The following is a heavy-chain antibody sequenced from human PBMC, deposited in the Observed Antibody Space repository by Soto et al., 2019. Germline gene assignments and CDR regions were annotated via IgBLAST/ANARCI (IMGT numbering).Heavy chain of an antibody. D-gene: IGHD3-10*01. V-gene: IGHV4-59*01. Sequence: QVQLQESGPGLVKPSETLSLTCTVSGGSISSYYWSWIRQPPGKGLAWIGYIYYSGCSNYNPSLKSRVTISVDTSKTQFSLKLRSVTAADTAVYYCAREAVGYYGSGSYLGYFDLWGRGTLVTVSS. CDR3: AREAVGYYGSGSYLGYFDL. CDR1: GGSISSYY. CDR2: IYYSGCS. J-gene: IGHJ2*01.